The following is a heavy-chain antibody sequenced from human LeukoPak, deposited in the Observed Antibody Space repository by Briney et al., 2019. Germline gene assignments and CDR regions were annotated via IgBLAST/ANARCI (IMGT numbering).Heavy chain of an antibody. CDR1: GFTVSSNY. CDR2: IYSGGAT. CDR3: ARAATYYYFHYMDV. Sequence: GGSLRLAYAASGFTVSSNYMSWVRQAPGKELEWVSVIYSGGATYYADSVKGRFTISRDNSKNTLYLQMNSLRVEDTAVYYCARAATYYYFHYMDVWGKGTTVTVSS. J-gene: IGHJ6*03. V-gene: IGHV3-53*01.